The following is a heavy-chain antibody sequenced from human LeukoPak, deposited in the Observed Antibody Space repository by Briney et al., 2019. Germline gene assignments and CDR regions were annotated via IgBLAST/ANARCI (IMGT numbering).Heavy chain of an antibody. D-gene: IGHD2-21*02. CDR1: GFTFSSYA. Sequence: GGSLRLSCAASGFTFSSYAMHWVRQAPGKGLEWVAVISYDGSNKYYADSVKGRFTISRDNSKSTLYLQMNSLRAEDTAVYYCARDRDHYGMDVWGQGTTVTVSS. CDR3: ARDRDHYGMDV. V-gene: IGHV3-30*04. CDR2: ISYDGSNK. J-gene: IGHJ6*02.